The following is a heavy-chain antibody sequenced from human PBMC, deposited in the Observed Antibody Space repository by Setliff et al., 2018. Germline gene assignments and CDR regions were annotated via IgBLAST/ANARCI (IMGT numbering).Heavy chain of an antibody. CDR3: ASRDYDSSGYYGGSDY. CDR2: INHSGST. V-gene: IGHV4-34*01. Sequence: SETLSLTCAVYGGSFSGYYWSWIHQPPGKGLEWIGEINHSGSTNYNPSLKSRVTISVDTSKNQFSLKLSSVTAADTAVYYCASRDYDSSGYYGGSDYWGHGTLVTVSS. J-gene: IGHJ4*01. CDR1: GGSFSGYY. D-gene: IGHD3-22*01.